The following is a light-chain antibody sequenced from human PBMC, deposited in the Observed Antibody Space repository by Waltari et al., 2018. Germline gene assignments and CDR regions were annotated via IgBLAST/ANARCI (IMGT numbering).Light chain of an antibody. CDR3: GTWDSSLGGAV. Sequence: QSVLTQPPSVSAAPGQRVTISCPGGSSNIGNNYVTWYRQFPGTAPNLLHYENSERPSGMPGRFAGSKSGTSATLDITGLQAADVADYYCGTWDSSLGGAVFGGGTHLTVL. CDR2: ENS. J-gene: IGLJ7*01. CDR1: SSNIGNNY. V-gene: IGLV1-51*02.